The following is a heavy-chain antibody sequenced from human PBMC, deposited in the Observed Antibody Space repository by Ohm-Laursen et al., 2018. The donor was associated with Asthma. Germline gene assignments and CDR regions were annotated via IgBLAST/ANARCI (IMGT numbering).Heavy chain of an antibody. Sequence: GSLRLSCAASGFTFSGYAMHWVRQAPGKGLEWVGFIRSEGYGGTTDYAAPVKGRFTISRDDSKNTLYLQMNSLKTEDTAVYYCTPIYELWFGEQPPFDPWGQGTLVTVSS. V-gene: IGHV3-15*01. CDR2: IRSEGYGGTT. J-gene: IGHJ5*02. CDR3: TPIYELWFGEQPPFDP. D-gene: IGHD3-10*01. CDR1: GFTFSGYA.